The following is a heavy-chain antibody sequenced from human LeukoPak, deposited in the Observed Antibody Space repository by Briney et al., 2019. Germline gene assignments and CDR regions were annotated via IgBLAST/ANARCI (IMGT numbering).Heavy chain of an antibody. CDR3: ARDLGRYYDRGTLSAFDI. CDR2: IYHSGTS. V-gene: IGHV4-38-2*02. J-gene: IGHJ3*02. CDR1: GYSISSGYY. Sequence: SETLSLTXTVSGYSISSGYYWGWIRQPPGRGLEWIGSIYHSGTSYYNPSLKSRVTISVDTSKNQFSLNLSSVTAADTAVYYCARDLGRYYDRGTLSAFDIWGQGTMVTVSS. D-gene: IGHD3-9*01.